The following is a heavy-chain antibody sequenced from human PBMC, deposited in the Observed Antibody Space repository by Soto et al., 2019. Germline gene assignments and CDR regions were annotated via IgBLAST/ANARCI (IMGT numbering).Heavy chain of an antibody. CDR1: GYTFTSYA. Sequence: ASVKVSCKASGYTFTSYAMHWVRQAPGQRLEWMGWINAGNGNTKYSQKFQGRVTITRDTSASTAYMELSSLRSEDTAVYYCARGRRELFLFDYWGQGTLVTVSS. V-gene: IGHV1-3*01. D-gene: IGHD1-26*01. CDR3: ARGRRELFLFDY. J-gene: IGHJ4*02. CDR2: INAGNGNT.